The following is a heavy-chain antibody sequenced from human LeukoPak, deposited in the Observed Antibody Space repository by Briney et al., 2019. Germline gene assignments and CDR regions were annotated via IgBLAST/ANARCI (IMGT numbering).Heavy chain of an antibody. V-gene: IGHV3-21*01. CDR3: ARVGRSAVVAATPASNNWFDP. D-gene: IGHD2-15*01. J-gene: IGHJ5*02. CDR1: GFTFSSYS. Sequence: GGSLRLSCAASGFTFSSYSMNWVRQAPGKGLEWVSSISSSSSYIYYAGSVKGRFTISRDNAKNSLYLQMNSLRAEDTAVYYCARVGRSAVVAATPASNNWFDPWGQGTLVTVSS. CDR2: ISSSSSYI.